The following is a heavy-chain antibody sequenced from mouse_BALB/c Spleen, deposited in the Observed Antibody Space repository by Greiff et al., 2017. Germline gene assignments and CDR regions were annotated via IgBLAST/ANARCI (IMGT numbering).Heavy chain of an antibody. V-gene: IGHV1S41*01. CDR3: ARHSGKGDLDY. CDR1: GYTFTSYW. Sequence: ELMKPGASLRLSCTASGYTFTSYWINWVKQSPGQGLEWIGRIAAGSGSTYSNEMIKGKATLTVDTSSSTAYIQLSSLSSEDAAVYFGARHSGKGDLDYWGQGTTLTVSS. D-gene: IGHD6-1*01. CDR2: IAAGSGST. J-gene: IGHJ2*01.